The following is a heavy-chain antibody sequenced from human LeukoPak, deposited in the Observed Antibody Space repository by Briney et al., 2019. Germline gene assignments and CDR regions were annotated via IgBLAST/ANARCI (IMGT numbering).Heavy chain of an antibody. J-gene: IGHJ5*02. D-gene: IGHD3-16*02. CDR1: GGSISSSSYY. V-gene: IGHV4-39*01. CDR3: ASYYDYVWGSYRHQNWFDP. Sequence: SETLSLTCTVSGGSISSSSYYWGWIRQPPGKGLEWIGAIYYSGSTYYNPSLRSRVTISVDTSKNQFSLKLSSVTAADTAVYYCASYYDYVWGSYRHQNWFDPWGQGTLVTVSS. CDR2: IYYSGST.